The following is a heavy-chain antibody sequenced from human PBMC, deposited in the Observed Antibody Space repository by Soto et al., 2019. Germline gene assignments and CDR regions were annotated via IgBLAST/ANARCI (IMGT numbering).Heavy chain of an antibody. V-gene: IGHV4-4*02. CDR1: GCSIRSSHW. CDR3: ARDKATVGGYNLYDP. D-gene: IGHD3-16*01. J-gene: IGHJ5*02. Sequence: QVQLLESGPGLVKPSETLSLICTVSGCSIRSSHWWSWVGQPPGKGLERIGEIYHSGRTNLDPSLTIRVTLSVDKSKNQFSLKLTSVTAADTAVYYCARDKATVGGYNLYDPWGQGILVTVSS. CDR2: IYHSGRT.